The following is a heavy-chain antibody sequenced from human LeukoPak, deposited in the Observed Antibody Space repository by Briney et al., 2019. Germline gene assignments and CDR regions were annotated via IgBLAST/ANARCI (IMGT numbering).Heavy chain of an antibody. CDR1: GFTLSSRW. J-gene: IGHJ4*02. Sequence: PGGSLRLSCVVSGFTLSSRWMMWVRQAPGEGLEWMTNINRDGSEKNYVDSVKGRFTITRDYAENSLYLQMNSLKVEDSAIYYCATYDSWSGYNIAYWGQGTLVTVSS. V-gene: IGHV3-7*03. D-gene: IGHD3-3*01. CDR3: ATYDSWSGYNIAY. CDR2: INRDGSEK.